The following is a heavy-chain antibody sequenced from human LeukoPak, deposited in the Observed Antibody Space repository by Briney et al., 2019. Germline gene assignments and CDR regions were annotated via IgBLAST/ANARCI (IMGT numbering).Heavy chain of an antibody. D-gene: IGHD2-21*02. V-gene: IGHV3-21*01. CDR3: ARDVGIMVVTRWCFDL. J-gene: IGHJ2*01. Sequence: PGGSLRLSCAASGFTFSSYSMNWVRQAPGKGLEWVSPISSSSSYIYYADSVKGRFTISRDNAKNSLYLQMNSLRDEDTAVYYCARDVGIMVVTRWCFDLWGRGTLVTVSS. CDR2: ISSSSSYI. CDR1: GFTFSSYS.